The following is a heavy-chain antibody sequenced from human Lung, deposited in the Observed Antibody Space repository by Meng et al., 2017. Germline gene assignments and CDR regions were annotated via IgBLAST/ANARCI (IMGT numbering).Heavy chain of an antibody. V-gene: IGHV4-4*02. J-gene: IGHJ4*02. Sequence: QGQLPGSGPGLVKPSGTLSLTCAVSGGSITSSTWWSWVRQTPGKGLEWFGEIFHSGSTNYNPPLESRVTISVDKSKNQFSLKVYSVTAADTATYYCARFDISSSGRGDYWGQGILVTVSS. D-gene: IGHD1-26*01. CDR2: IFHSGST. CDR1: GGSITSSTW. CDR3: ARFDISSSGRGDY.